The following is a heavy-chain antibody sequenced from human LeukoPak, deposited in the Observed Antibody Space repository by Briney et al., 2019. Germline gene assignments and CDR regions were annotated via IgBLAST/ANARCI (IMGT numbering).Heavy chain of an antibody. J-gene: IGHJ4*02. CDR1: GFTFSSYA. CDR2: ISGSGGST. D-gene: IGHD3-10*01. V-gene: IGHV3-23*01. CDR3: ARGGLLSWGH. Sequence: GGSLRLSCAASGFTFSSYAMSWVRQAPGKGLEWVSAISGSGGSTYYADSVKGRFTISRDNAKNSLYLQMNSLRAEDTAVYYCARGGLLSWGHWGQGTLVTVSS.